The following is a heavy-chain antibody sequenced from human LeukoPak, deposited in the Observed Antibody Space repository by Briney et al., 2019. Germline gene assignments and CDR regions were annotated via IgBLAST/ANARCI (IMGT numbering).Heavy chain of an antibody. CDR2: IYPGDSDT. D-gene: IGHD3-22*01. V-gene: IGHV5-51*01. CDR1: GYIFSNYW. CDR3: ARGRDTLIVVVGDDAFDI. J-gene: IGHJ3*02. Sequence: VESLKISCKGSGYIFSNYWIGWVRQMPGKGLEWMGIIYPGDSDTRYSPSFQGQVTISADKSISTAYLQWSNLKASDTAMFYCARGRDTLIVVVGDDAFDIWGQGTMVTVSS.